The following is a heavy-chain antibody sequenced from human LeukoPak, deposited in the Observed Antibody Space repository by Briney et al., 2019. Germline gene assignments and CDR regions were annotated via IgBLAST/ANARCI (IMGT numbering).Heavy chain of an antibody. CDR1: AYTFTIYG. CDR3: ARDFPNGGDNWFDP. V-gene: IGHV1-18*04. J-gene: IGHJ5*02. D-gene: IGHD3-10*01. CDR2: ISVYNADT. Sequence: GASGTLSFTASAYTFTIYGISWVRQAPGQGLEWMGWISVYNADTNYAQKFQGRVTMTTDTSTSTAYMEVGNLRSDNTAVYYCARDFPNGGDNWFDPWGQGTLVIVSS.